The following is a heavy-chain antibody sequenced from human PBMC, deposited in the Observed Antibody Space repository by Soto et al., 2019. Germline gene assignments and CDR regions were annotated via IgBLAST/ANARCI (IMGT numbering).Heavy chain of an antibody. CDR3: ARDIHSGYGAFDI. Sequence: GGSLSLSCAASGFTFSRCDIQWVRPAPGKGLEWVAIIWYDGSNKYYADSVKGRFTISRDNSKNTLYLQMNSLRAEDTAVYCCARDIHSGYGAFDICGQGTMVTVSS. V-gene: IGHV3-33*01. CDR2: IWYDGSNK. CDR1: GFTFSRCD. D-gene: IGHD3-10*01. J-gene: IGHJ3*02.